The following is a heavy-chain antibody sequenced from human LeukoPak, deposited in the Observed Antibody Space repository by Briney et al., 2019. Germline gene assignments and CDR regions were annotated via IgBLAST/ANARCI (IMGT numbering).Heavy chain of an antibody. V-gene: IGHV1-18*01. J-gene: IGHJ5*02. Sequence: VASVKVSCKASGYTFSSYGISWVRQAPGQGLEWMGWISAYNGNTNYAQKLQGRVTMTTDTSTSTAYMELRSLRSDDTAVYYCARVQLTIFGVVIIGTPFDPWGQGTLVTVSS. CDR3: ARVQLTIFGVVIIGTPFDP. CDR2: ISAYNGNT. CDR1: GYTFSSYG. D-gene: IGHD3-3*01.